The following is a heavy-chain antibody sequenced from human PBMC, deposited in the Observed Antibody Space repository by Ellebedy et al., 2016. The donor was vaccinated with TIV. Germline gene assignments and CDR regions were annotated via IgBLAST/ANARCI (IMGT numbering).Heavy chain of an antibody. CDR2: INTDNGIT. Sequence: AASVKVSCKASGYTFTNYALHWVRQAPGQRLEWMGSINTDNGITKYSQNFQGRVTITRDTSASTAYMELSSLRSEDTALYYCARVPILAPTGDFDYWGQGTLVTVSS. J-gene: IGHJ4*02. CDR3: ARVPILAPTGDFDY. D-gene: IGHD7-27*01. CDR1: GYTFTNYA. V-gene: IGHV1-3*04.